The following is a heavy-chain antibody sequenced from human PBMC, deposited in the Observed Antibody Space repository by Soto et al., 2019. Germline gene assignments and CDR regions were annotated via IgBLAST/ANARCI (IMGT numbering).Heavy chain of an antibody. V-gene: IGHV4-59*01. D-gene: IGHD2-15*01. Sequence: QVQLQESGPGLVKPSETLSLTCTVSGGSINSYYWSWIRQPPGKGLEWIAYIYYSGSTNYNPSLKSRVTISVDTSKNQFSLKVTSVTAADTAVYYCARDKGGGGYSSLDGLDVWGQGTTVTVSS. J-gene: IGHJ6*02. CDR3: ARDKGGGGYSSLDGLDV. CDR1: GGSINSYY. CDR2: IYYSGST.